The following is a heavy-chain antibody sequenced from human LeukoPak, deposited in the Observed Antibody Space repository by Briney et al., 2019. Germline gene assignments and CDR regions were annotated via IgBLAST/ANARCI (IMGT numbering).Heavy chain of an antibody. CDR2: IYYSGST. V-gene: IGHV4-59*01. CDR3: ARQLAAAGTAYYYMDV. CDR1: GGSLSSYY. Sequence: SETLSLTCTVSGGSLSSYYWSWVRQPPGKGLEWSGYIYYSGSTNYNTSLKSRVTISVDTSKNQFSLKLSSVTAADAAVYYCARQLAAAGTAYYYMDVWGKGTTVTISS. J-gene: IGHJ6*03. D-gene: IGHD6-13*01.